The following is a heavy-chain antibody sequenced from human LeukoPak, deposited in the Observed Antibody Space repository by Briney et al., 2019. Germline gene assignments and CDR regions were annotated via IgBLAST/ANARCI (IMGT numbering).Heavy chain of an antibody. D-gene: IGHD2-15*01. J-gene: IGHJ3*02. CDR2: IYYSGSA. CDR1: GGSISDSSYY. CDR3: ARDGDCSGGSCYWAFDI. Sequence: SETLSLTCTVSGGSISDSSYYWGWIRQPPGKGLEWIGSIYYSGSAYYNPSLKSRVTISVDTSKNQFSLKLSSVTAADTAVYYCARDGDCSGGSCYWAFDIWGQGTMVTVSS. V-gene: IGHV4-39*07.